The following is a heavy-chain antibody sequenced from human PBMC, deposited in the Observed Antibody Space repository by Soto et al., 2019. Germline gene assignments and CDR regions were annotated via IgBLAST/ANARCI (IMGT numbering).Heavy chain of an antibody. CDR3: ARLQGTVVMLTAKAYFDY. Sequence: GESLKISCPVSEYKFSTYWIGWVRQKPGKGLEWIGIIYPRDSDTRYSPSFQGQVAISVDKSTTTAYLQWNSLKASDSAVYYCARLQGTVVMLTAKAYFDYWGQGTQVTVSS. V-gene: IGHV5-51*01. CDR2: IYPRDSDT. CDR1: EYKFSTYW. J-gene: IGHJ4*02. D-gene: IGHD2-21*02.